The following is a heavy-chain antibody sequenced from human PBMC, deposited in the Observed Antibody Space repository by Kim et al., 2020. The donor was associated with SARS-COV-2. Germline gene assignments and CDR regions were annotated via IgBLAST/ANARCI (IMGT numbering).Heavy chain of an antibody. CDR2: IYYSGST. CDR3: ARSYYYGSGSYYVAFDI. J-gene: IGHJ3*02. V-gene: IGHV4-59*08. CDR1: GGSISSYY. Sequence: SETLSLTCTVSGGSISSYYWSWIRQPPGKGLEWIGYIYYSGSTNYNPSLKSRVTISVDTSKNQFSLKLSSVTAADTAVYYCARSYYYGSGSYYVAFDIWGQGTMVTVSS. D-gene: IGHD3-10*01.